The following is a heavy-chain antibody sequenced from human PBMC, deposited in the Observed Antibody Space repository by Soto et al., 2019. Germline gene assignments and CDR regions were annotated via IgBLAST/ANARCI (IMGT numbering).Heavy chain of an antibody. CDR1: GFTINNYD. V-gene: IGHV3-23*01. Sequence: GGSLRLSCTASGFTINNYDMTWVRQAPGKGLEWVSLIGPNPHNTYYGDSVTGRFTISRDDSKNTLYLQMNSLRAEDTALYYCARRENDGYFHYYFEHWGQGTLVTVSS. CDR3: ARRENDGYFHYYFEH. D-gene: IGHD5-12*01. J-gene: IGHJ4*02. CDR2: IGPNPHNT.